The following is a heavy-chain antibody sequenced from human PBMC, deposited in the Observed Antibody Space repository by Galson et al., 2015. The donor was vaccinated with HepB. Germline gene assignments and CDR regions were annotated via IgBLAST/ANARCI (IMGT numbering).Heavy chain of an antibody. CDR3: AKDGIMVSNNPYQLHF. CDR2: ITSNGGRT. J-gene: IGHJ4*02. D-gene: IGHD2-8*01. Sequence: LRLSCAASGFTFSRYAMTWVRQAPGKGLEWISSITSNGGRTFYTNSVKGRFTISRDNSRNTVVLQLSSLRPEDTAVYYCAKDGIMVSNNPYQLHFWGQGTLVSGSS. V-gene: IGHV3-23*01. CDR1: GFTFSRYA.